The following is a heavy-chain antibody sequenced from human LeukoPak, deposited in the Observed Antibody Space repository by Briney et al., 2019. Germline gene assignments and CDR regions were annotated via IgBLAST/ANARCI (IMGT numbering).Heavy chain of an antibody. V-gene: IGHV4-34*01. CDR1: GGSFSGYY. CDR3: ARSGLRWSHYYYGMDV. D-gene: IGHD4-23*01. J-gene: IGHJ6*02. CDR2: INHSGST. Sequence: SETLSLTCAVYGGSFSGYYWSWIRQPPGKGLEWIGEINHSGSTNYNPSLKSRVTISVDTSKNQFSLKLSSVTAADTAVYYCARSGLRWSHYYYGMDVWGQGTTVTVSS.